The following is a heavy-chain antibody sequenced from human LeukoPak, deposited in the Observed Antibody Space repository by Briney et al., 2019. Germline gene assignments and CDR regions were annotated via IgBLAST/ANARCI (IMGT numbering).Heavy chain of an antibody. Sequence: GSLRLSCAASGFTFSSNSMNWVRQAPGKGLEWIGSIYYSGSTYYNPSLKSRVTISVDTSKNQFSLKLSSVTAADTAVYYCARRRGSGLRAFDIWGQGTMVTVSS. CDR2: IYYSGST. CDR1: GFTFSSNSMN. D-gene: IGHD2-21*01. J-gene: IGHJ3*02. V-gene: IGHV4-39*01. CDR3: ARRRGSGLRAFDI.